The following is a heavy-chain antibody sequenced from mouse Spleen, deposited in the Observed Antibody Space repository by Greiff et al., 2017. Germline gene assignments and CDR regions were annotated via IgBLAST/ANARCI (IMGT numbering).Heavy chain of an antibody. D-gene: IGHD2-1*01. CDR1: GFSLTSYG. CDR2: IWSDGST. Sequence: QVTLKESGPGLVAPSQSLSITCTISGFSLTSYGVHWVRQPPGKGLEWLVVIWSDGSTTYNSALKSRLSISKDNSKSQVFLKMNSLQTDDTAMYYCARHGDGNYPYWYFDVWGAGTTVTVSS. CDR3: ARHGDGNYPYWYFDV. J-gene: IGHJ1*01. V-gene: IGHV2-6-1*01.